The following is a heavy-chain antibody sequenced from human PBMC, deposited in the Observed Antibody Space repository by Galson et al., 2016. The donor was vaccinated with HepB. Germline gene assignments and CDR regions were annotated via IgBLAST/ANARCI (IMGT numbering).Heavy chain of an antibody. V-gene: IGHV5-51*01. CDR2: IYPGDSNS. CDR3: ARHVGSRRWSCAFDI. CDR1: GYSFTSYW. Sequence: QSGADVKKPGESVKISCKGSGYSFTSYWIVWVRQMLGKGLECMGAIYPGDSNSKYSPSFQGQVTMSADKSISTAYLQWSSLKAPDTAIYYCARHVGSRRWSCAFDIWGQGTMVTVSS. D-gene: IGHD5-24*01. J-gene: IGHJ3*02.